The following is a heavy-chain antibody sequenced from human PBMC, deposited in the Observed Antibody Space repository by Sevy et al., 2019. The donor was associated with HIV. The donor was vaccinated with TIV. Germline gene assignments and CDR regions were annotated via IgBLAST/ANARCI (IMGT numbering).Heavy chain of an antibody. CDR1: GFSFSSYG. CDR2: ISYHGTNK. Sequence: GGSLRLSCVASGFSFSSYGMHWVRQAPGKGLEWVALISYHGTNKYYGESVRARFTVSRDNSRNTLYLQMDSLGAEDTAVYYCAKISEEYIQTWYPPDYWGQGTLVTVSS. V-gene: IGHV3-30*18. D-gene: IGHD5-18*01. J-gene: IGHJ4*02. CDR3: AKISEEYIQTWYPPDY.